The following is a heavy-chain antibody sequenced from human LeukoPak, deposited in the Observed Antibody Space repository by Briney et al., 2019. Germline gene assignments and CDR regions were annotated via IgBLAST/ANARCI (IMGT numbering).Heavy chain of an antibody. J-gene: IGHJ5*02. CDR3: AGSAAGSFAWFDP. D-gene: IGHD6-13*01. CDR2: IWYDGSNK. V-gene: IGHV3-30*02. Sequence: GGSLRLSCAASGFTFSSYGMHWVRQAPGKGLEWVAVIWYDGSNKYYADSVKGRFTISRDNSKNTLYLQMNSLRAEDTAVYYCAGSAAGSFAWFDPWGQGTLVTVSS. CDR1: GFTFSSYG.